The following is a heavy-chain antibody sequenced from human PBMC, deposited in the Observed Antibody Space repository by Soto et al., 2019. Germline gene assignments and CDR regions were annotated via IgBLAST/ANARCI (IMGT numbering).Heavy chain of an antibody. V-gene: IGHV3-30*03. J-gene: IGHJ6*02. CDR3: AIKTYGMDV. Sequence: GGSLRLSCAASGFTFSSYGMHWVRQAPGKGLEWVAVISYDGSNKYYADSVKGRFTISRDNSKNTLYLQMNSLRAEDTAVYYCAIKTYGMDVWGQGTTVTVYS. CDR2: ISYDGSNK. CDR1: GFTFSSYG.